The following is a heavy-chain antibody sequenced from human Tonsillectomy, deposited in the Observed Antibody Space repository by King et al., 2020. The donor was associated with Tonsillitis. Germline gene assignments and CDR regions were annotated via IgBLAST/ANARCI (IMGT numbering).Heavy chain of an antibody. CDR2: ISGGGEST. Sequence: VQLVESGGALVQPGGSLRLSCAASGFTFSNYAKTWVRHAPGRGLEWVSAISGGGESTSYADSVEGRFTISRDNSRNTLYLQMNSLRAEDTAVYYCAKDSKYGSSGYYFDYWGQGTLVTVSS. D-gene: IGHD3-22*01. CDR1: GFTFSNYA. J-gene: IGHJ4*02. CDR3: AKDSKYGSSGYYFDY. V-gene: IGHV3-23*04.